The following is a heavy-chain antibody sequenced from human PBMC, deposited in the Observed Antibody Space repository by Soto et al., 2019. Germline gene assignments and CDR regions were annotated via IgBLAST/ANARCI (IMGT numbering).Heavy chain of an antibody. CDR3: AKKPNGFDS. CDR1: GLTFSRHA. CDR2: ISESSSST. V-gene: IGHV3-23*01. Sequence: EVQLLESGGGWVQPGGSLRLSCAASGLTFSRHAMAWVRQAPGKGLEWLSSISESSSSTYYADSVKGRFTISKDNSKNMLYLQMNSLRAEDTAVYYCAKKPNGFDSWGQGTLVTVSS. J-gene: IGHJ5*01.